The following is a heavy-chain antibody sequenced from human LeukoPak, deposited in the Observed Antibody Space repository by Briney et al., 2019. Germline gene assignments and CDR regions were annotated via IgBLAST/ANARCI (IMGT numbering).Heavy chain of an antibody. D-gene: IGHD6-13*01. V-gene: IGHV1-18*01. Sequence: ASVKVSCKASGYTFTSYGISWVRQAPGQGLEWMEWISAYNGNTNYAQKLQGRVTMTTDTSTSTAYMELRSLRSDDTAVYYCARDSSSWNRVPSHWFDPWGQGTLVTVSS. CDR3: ARDSSSWNRVPSHWFDP. J-gene: IGHJ5*02. CDR2: ISAYNGNT. CDR1: GYTFTSYG.